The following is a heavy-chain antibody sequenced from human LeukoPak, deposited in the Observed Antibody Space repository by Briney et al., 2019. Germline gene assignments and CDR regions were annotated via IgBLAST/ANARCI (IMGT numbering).Heavy chain of an antibody. D-gene: IGHD3-10*01. Sequence: PGGSLRLSCAASGFTFSSYGMHWVRQAPGKGLEWVAFIRYDGSNKYYADSVKGRFTISRDNSKNTLYLQMNSLRAEDTAVYYCAKDHWFGEGYYFDYWGQGTLVAVSS. J-gene: IGHJ4*02. CDR3: AKDHWFGEGYYFDY. CDR2: IRYDGSNK. V-gene: IGHV3-30*02. CDR1: GFTFSSYG.